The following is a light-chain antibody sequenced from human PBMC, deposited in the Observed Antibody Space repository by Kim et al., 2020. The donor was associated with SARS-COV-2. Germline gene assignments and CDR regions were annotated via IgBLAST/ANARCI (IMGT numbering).Light chain of an antibody. Sequence: VSPGERATLSCRASQSVSSDLAWYQQKPGQAPRLLIYGASTRATGIPARFSGSGSGTEFTLTISSLQSEDFAVYYCQQYNDWPLTFGGGTKVDIK. CDR3: QQYNDWPLT. V-gene: IGKV3-15*01. CDR1: QSVSSD. J-gene: IGKJ4*01. CDR2: GAS.